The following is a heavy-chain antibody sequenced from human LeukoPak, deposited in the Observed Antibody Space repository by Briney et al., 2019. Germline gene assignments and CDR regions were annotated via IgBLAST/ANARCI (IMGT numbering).Heavy chain of an antibody. CDR1: GFTFSTFA. V-gene: IGHV3-23*01. Sequence: GGSLRLSCAASGFTFSTFAMSWVRQAPGKGLEWVSTISGSGLSIYYADSVKGRFTITRDNSKSTLYLQMSSLRAEDAAVYYCANLGYTYGNSWGQGTLVTVSS. CDR3: ANLGYTYGNS. J-gene: IGHJ5*02. D-gene: IGHD5-18*01. CDR2: ISGSGLSI.